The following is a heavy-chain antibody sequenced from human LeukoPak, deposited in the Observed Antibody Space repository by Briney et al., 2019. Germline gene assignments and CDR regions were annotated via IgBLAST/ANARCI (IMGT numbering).Heavy chain of an antibody. J-gene: IGHJ4*02. CDR3: ARSYCSSTSCYADY. CDR1: GFTFSSYG. Sequence: PGRPPRLSCAASGFTFSSYGMHWVRQAPGKGLEWVAAISYDGSNKYFADSVKGRFTISRDNSKNTLYLQMNSLRAEDTAVYYCARSYCSSTSCYADYWGQGTLVTVSP. V-gene: IGHV3-30*03. CDR2: ISYDGSNK. D-gene: IGHD2-2*01.